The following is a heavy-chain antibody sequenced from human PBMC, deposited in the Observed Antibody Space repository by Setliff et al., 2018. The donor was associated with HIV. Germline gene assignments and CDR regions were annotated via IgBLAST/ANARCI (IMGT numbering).Heavy chain of an antibody. CDR1: GGSFSGYY. V-gene: IGHV4-34*01. Sequence: SETLSLTCAVYGGSFSGYYWSWIRQPPGKGLEWIGEINHSGSTKYNPSLQNRVTISLDTSKNQFSLKLSSLTAADTAVYYCASSSGWYGAAQFDPWGQGTRVTVSS. J-gene: IGHJ5*02. D-gene: IGHD6-19*01. CDR3: ASSSGWYGAAQFDP. CDR2: INHSGST.